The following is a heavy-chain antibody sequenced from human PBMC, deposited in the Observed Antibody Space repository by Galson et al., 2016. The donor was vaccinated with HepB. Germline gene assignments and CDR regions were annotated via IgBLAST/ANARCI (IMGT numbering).Heavy chain of an antibody. CDR1: GYSFTNYW. Sequence: QSGAEVKTPGESLKISCKGSGYSFTNYWIAWVRQMPGKGLEWMGIIYPGDSDTKYSPSFQGPVTISADQSISTAYLQWSSLKASDTAMYHCARTVSIAAAGGADYWGQGTLVTVSS. J-gene: IGHJ4*02. V-gene: IGHV5-51*01. CDR2: IYPGDSDT. CDR3: ARTVSIAAAGGADY. D-gene: IGHD6-13*01.